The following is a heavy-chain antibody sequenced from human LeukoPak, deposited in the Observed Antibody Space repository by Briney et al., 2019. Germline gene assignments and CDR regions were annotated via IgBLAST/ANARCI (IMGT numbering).Heavy chain of an antibody. D-gene: IGHD3-22*01. J-gene: IGHJ3*02. Sequence: PSETLSLTCTVSGGSISSGGYYWSWIRQHPGKGLEWIGYIYYSGSTYYNPSLKSRVTISVDTSKNQFSLKLSSVTAADTAVYYCARERLNYYDSSGAFDIWGQGTMVTVSS. CDR2: IYYSGST. V-gene: IGHV4-31*03. CDR3: ARERLNYYDSSGAFDI. CDR1: GGSISSGGYY.